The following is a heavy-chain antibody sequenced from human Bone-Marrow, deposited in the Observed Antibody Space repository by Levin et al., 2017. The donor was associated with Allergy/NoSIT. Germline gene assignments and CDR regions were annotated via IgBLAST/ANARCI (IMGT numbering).Heavy chain of an antibody. D-gene: IGHD3-10*01. CDR2: INNDGSST. Sequence: PGGSLRLSCAASGFTFSSEWMHWVRQAPGKGLVWVSRINNDGSSTSYAHSVKGRFTISRDNAKNTLYLQMNSLRVEDTAVYYCVRDLRSVSGRYYFDSWGQGTLVTVSS. CDR3: VRDLRSVSGRYYFDS. J-gene: IGHJ4*02. V-gene: IGHV3-74*01. CDR1: GFTFSSEW.